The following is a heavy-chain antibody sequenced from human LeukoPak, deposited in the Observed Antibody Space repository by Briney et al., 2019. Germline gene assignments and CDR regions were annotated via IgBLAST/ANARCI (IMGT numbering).Heavy chain of an antibody. V-gene: IGHV3-21*01. Sequence: GGSLRLSRAASGFTFSSYSMNWVPQAPRKGLEWVSSISSSSSYIYYADAVKGRFTISRDNAKNSLYLQMNSLRAEDTAVYYCARVSCSSTSCYAQYGMDVWGKGTTVTVSS. CDR3: ARVSCSSTSCYAQYGMDV. CDR2: ISSSSSYI. CDR1: GFTFSSYS. D-gene: IGHD2-2*01. J-gene: IGHJ6*04.